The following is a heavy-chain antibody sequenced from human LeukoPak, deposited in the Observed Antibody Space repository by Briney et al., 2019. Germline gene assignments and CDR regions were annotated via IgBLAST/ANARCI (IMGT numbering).Heavy chain of an antibody. J-gene: IGHJ4*02. D-gene: IGHD3-9*01. CDR2: IVGSEGNT. CDR3: AKWGDYDVLTGYYIPDY. CDR1: GFTFSNYA. Sequence: PGASLRLSCAASGFTFSNYAMRWVRHAPGEGLEWVSAIVGSEGNTYYAVSVKGRLTVSRDKSTSTIYMQMRSLKAEDRALYYCAKWGDYDVLTGYYIPDYWGQGTRVTVSS. V-gene: IGHV3-23*01.